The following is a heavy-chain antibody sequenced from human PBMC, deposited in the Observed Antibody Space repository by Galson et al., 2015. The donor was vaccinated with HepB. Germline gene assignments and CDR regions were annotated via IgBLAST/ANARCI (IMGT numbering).Heavy chain of an antibody. CDR1: GFTFSDYY. J-gene: IGHJ4*02. V-gene: IGHV3-11*06. D-gene: IGHD4-23*01. CDR3: ARVADADYGGHSHFDY. CDR2: ISSSTTYT. Sequence: SLRLSCAASGFTFSDYYMSWIRQAPGKGLEWLSYISSSTTYTNYADSVKGRFTISRDNAKNSLFLQINSLRAEDTAVYYCARVADADYGGHSHFDYWGQGTLVTVSS.